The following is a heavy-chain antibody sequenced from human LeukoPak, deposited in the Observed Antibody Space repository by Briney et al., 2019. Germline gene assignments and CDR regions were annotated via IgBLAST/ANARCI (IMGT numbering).Heavy chain of an antibody. D-gene: IGHD6-13*01. V-gene: IGHV1-69*06. CDR3: ARDRGIAAADTFDP. Sequence: GASVKVSCKASGGTFSSYAISWVRQAPGQGLEWMGGIIPIFGTANYAQKFQGRVTITADKSTSTAYMELSSLRSDDTAVYYCARDRGIAAADTFDPWGQGTLVTVSS. CDR2: IIPIFGTA. CDR1: GGTFSSYA. J-gene: IGHJ5*02.